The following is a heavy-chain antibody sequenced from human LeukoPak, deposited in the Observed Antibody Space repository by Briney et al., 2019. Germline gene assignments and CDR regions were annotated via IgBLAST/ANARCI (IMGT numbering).Heavy chain of an antibody. V-gene: IGHV1-2*04. D-gene: IGHD3-10*01. CDR1: GYTFTGYY. J-gene: IGHJ4*02. Sequence: ASVKVSCKASGYTFTGYYMHWVRQAPGQGLEWMGWINPNSGGTNYAQKFQGWVTMTRDTSISTAYMELSRLRSDDTAVYYCARVASGNYYNFDYWGQGTLVTVSS. CDR3: ARVASGNYYNFDY. CDR2: INPNSGGT.